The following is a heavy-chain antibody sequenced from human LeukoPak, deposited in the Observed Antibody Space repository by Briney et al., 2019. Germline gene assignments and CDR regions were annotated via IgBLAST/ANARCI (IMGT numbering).Heavy chain of an antibody. CDR2: IYYSGST. Sequence: KPAETLSLTCTVSGGSISSYYWSWIRQPPRKGLEWIGYIYYSGSTNYNPSLKSRVTISVDTSKNQFSLKLSSMTAADTAVYYCASAPGMYYYDSSGYYLDWGQGTLVTVSS. CDR1: GGSISSYY. CDR3: ASAPGMYYYDSSGYYLD. D-gene: IGHD3-22*01. V-gene: IGHV4-59*01. J-gene: IGHJ4*02.